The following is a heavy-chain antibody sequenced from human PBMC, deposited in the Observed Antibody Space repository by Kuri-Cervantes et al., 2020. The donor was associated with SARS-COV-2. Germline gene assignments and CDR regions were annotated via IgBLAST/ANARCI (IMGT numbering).Heavy chain of an antibody. CDR2: ISGSGGST. CDR3: ARVGVDTMIANGKILDY. CDR1: GFTFSSYA. Sequence: GGSLRLSCAASGFTFSSYAMSWVRQAPGKGLEWVSAISGSGGSTYCADSVKGRFTISRDNSKNTLYLQMNSLRSDDTAVYYCARVGVDTMIANGKILDYWGQGTLVTVSS. J-gene: IGHJ4*02. D-gene: IGHD3-22*01. V-gene: IGHV3-23*01.